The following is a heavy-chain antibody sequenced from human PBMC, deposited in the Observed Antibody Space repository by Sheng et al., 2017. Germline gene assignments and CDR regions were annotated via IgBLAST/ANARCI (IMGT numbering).Heavy chain of an antibody. J-gene: IGHJ6*03. V-gene: IGHV4-59*03. CDR1: GAPMSSYY. CDR3: AERGLRYFGGYYYYMDV. CDR2: IYYTGSA. D-gene: IGHD3-9*01. Sequence: QVQLQESGPGLVKPSETLSLTCTVSGAPMSSYYWTWVRQPPGKGLEWIGYIYYTGSANYNPSLKSRVTISVDMSKNQFSLNLSSVTAADTAVYYCAERGLRYFGGYYYYMDVWGQGTTVTVSS.